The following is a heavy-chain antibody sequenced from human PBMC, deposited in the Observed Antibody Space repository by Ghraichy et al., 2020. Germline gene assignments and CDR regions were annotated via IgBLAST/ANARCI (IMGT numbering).Heavy chain of an antibody. CDR1: GYTFTSYD. J-gene: IGHJ6*03. V-gene: IGHV1-8*01. D-gene: IGHD6-13*01. Sequence: ASVKVSCKASGYTFTSYDINWVRQATGQGLEWMGWMNPNSGNTGYAQKFQGRVTMTRNTSISTAYMELSSLRSEDTAMYYCARMYSSSWRYYYYMDVWGKGTTVTVSS. CDR3: ARMYSSSWRYYYYMDV. CDR2: MNPNSGNT.